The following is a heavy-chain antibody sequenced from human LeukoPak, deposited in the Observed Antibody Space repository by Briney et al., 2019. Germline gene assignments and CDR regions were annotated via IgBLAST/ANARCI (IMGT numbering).Heavy chain of an antibody. CDR2: ISFDGSIE. J-gene: IGHJ3*01. V-gene: IGHV3-30*18. CDR3: AKDSDIAVAGSDDALDV. CDR1: GFTFSSYG. D-gene: IGHD6-19*01. Sequence: GGSLRLSCAASGFTFSSYGMHWVRQTPGKGLEWVALISFDGSIEYYADSVKGRFTISRDNSKNTLFLQMNSLRPEDTAVYYCAKDSDIAVAGSDDALDVWGQGTMVTVSS.